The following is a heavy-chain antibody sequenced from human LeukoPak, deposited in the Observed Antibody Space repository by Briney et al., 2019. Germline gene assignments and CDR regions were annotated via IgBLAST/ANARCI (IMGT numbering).Heavy chain of an antibody. V-gene: IGHV1-2*02. CDR3: ARDIVVVPAAMGY. CDR1: GYTFTGYH. CDR2: INPNSGGT. D-gene: IGHD2-2*01. J-gene: IGHJ4*02. Sequence: GASVKVSCKASGYTFTGYHMHWVRQAPGQGLEWMGWINPNSGGTNHAQKFQGRVTMTRDTSISTAYMELSRLRSDDTAVYYCARDIVVVPAAMGYWGQGTLVTVSS.